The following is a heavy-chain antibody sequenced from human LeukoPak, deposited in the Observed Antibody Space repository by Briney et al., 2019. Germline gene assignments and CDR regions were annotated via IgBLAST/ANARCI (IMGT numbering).Heavy chain of an antibody. CDR3: ARGGEEYYYDSSGYAYYFDY. V-gene: IGHV3-21*01. J-gene: IGHJ4*02. CDR1: RFTFSSYS. CDR2: ISSSSYI. Sequence: PGGSLRISCAASRFTFSSYSLNWVRQAPGKGLEWVSPISSSSYIYYADSVKGRFTISRDNAKNSLYLQMNSLRAEDTAVYYCARGGEEYYYDSSGYAYYFDYWGQGTLVTVSS. D-gene: IGHD3-22*01.